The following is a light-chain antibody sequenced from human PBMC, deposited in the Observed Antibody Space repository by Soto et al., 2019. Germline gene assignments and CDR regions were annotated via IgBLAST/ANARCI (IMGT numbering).Light chain of an antibody. CDR2: GAS. Sequence: VMTQAPATLSVSPGERATLSCRASQTINNNVAWYQLKDGQVPRLVIYGASTRATDIPARFSGSGSGTEFTLTISSVKSEDFAEYHCQQYHNWRQAFGQGTKVDIK. J-gene: IGKJ1*01. V-gene: IGKV3-15*01. CDR1: QTINNN. CDR3: QQYHNWRQA.